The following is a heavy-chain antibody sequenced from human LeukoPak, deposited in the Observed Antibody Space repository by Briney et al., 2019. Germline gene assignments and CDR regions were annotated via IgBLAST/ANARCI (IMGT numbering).Heavy chain of an antibody. D-gene: IGHD3-3*01. J-gene: IGHJ6*02. CDR1: GGSISSSNW. Sequence: SETLSLTCAVSGGSISSSNWWSWVRQPPGKGLEWIGEICHSGSTNYNPSLKSRVTISVDKSKNQFSLKLSSVTAADTAVYYCARGLNYDFWSGYLYYPYYYGMDVWGQGTTVTVSS. CDR2: ICHSGST. V-gene: IGHV4-4*02. CDR3: ARGLNYDFWSGYLYYPYYYGMDV.